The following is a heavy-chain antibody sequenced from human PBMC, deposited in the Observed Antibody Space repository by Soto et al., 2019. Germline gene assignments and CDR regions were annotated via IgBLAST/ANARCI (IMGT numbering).Heavy chain of an antibody. Sequence: SETLSLTCAVSSGSISSSNWWSWVRQPPGKGLEWIGEIYHSGSTNYNPSLKSRVTISVDKSKNQFSLKLSSVTAADTAVYYCAASGYSGYPYFDYWGQGTLVTVSS. D-gene: IGHD5-12*01. CDR3: AASGYSGYPYFDY. J-gene: IGHJ4*02. V-gene: IGHV4-4*02. CDR2: IYHSGST. CDR1: SGSISSSNW.